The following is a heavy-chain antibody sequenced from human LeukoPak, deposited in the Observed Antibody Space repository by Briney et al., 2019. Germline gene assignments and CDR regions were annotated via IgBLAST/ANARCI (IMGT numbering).Heavy chain of an antibody. CDR1: GYSISSGYY. CDR2: IYHSGST. CDR3: ARRRGYSSSSVDY. J-gene: IGHJ4*02. V-gene: IGHV4-38-2*01. Sequence: SETLSLTCAVSGYSISSGYYWGGIRQLPGKGLEWIGSIYHSGSTYYNPSLKSRVTISVDTSKNQFSLKLSSVTAADTAVYYCARRRGYSSSSVDYWGQGTLVTVSS. D-gene: IGHD6-6*01.